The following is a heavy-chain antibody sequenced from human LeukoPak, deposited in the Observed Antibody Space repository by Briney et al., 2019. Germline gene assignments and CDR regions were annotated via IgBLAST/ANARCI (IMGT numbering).Heavy chain of an antibody. CDR1: GFTFSDYF. D-gene: IGHD3-22*01. CDR3: ARVNPTNSGFYTY. J-gene: IGHJ1*01. V-gene: IGHV3-11*06. Sequence: GGSLRLSCAASGFTFSDYFMSWVRQAPEKGLEWVSYVGPSSDNINYADSVKGRFTVSRDNAKNSLYLQMNSLRAEDTAVYYCARVNPTNSGFYTYWGQGTLVTVSS. CDR2: VGPSSDNI.